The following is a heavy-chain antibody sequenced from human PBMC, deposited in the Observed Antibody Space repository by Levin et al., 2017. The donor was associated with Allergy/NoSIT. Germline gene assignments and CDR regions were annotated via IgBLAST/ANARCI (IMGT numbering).Heavy chain of an antibody. Sequence: GGSLRLSCAASGFSFSNYGMHWVRQAPGKGLDWVAVISYDGSIKYYADSVKGRFTISRDNSKNTLYLQMNSLRAEDTAVYYCAKDWNWELNFYGMNGWGHGTTVTVSS. CDR1: GFSFSNYG. D-gene: IGHD1-7*01. V-gene: IGHV3-30*18. J-gene: IGHJ6*02. CDR3: AKDWNWELNFYGMNG. CDR2: ISYDGSIK.